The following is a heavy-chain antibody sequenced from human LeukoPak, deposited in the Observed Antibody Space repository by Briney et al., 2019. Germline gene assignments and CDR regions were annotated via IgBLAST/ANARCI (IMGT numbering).Heavy chain of an antibody. D-gene: IGHD6-6*01. CDR2: ISSSSYI. Sequence: PGGSLRLSCAASGFTFSSHLMHWVRQAPGKGLEWVSSISSSSYIYYADSVKGRFTISRDIAKNSLYLQMNSLRAEDTAVYYCARDAWQLGVYWGQGTLVTVSS. V-gene: IGHV3-69-1*01. CDR3: ARDAWQLGVY. CDR1: GFTFSSHL. J-gene: IGHJ4*02.